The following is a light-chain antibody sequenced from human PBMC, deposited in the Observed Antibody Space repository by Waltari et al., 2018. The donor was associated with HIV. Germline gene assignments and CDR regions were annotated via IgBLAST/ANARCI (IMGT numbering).Light chain of an antibody. V-gene: IGKV1-27*01. CDR2: AAS. J-gene: IGKJ2*01. CDR3: QKYNSALEYT. CDR1: QGISNY. Sequence: DIQMTQSPPSLSASVGDRVTITCRASQGISNYLAWYQQKPGKVPKLLIYAASTLQSGVPSRFSGSGSGTDFTLTISSLQPEDVATYYCQKYNSALEYTFGQGTKLEIK.